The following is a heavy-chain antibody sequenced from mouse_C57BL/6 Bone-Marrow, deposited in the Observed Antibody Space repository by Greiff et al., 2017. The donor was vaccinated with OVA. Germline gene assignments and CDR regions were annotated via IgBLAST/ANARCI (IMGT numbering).Heavy chain of an antibody. Sequence: DVMLVESGGGLVKPGGSLKLSCAASGFTFSSYAMSWVRQTPEKRLEWVATISDGGSYTYYPDNVKGRFTISRDNAKNNLYLQMSHLKSEDTAMYYCAREYYDYVLFAYWGQGTLVTVSA. CDR1: GFTFSSYA. J-gene: IGHJ3*01. CDR3: AREYYDYVLFAY. D-gene: IGHD2-4*01. V-gene: IGHV5-4*01. CDR2: ISDGGSYT.